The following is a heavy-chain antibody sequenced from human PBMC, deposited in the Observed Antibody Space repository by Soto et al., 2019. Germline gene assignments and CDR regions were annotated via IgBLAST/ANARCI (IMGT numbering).Heavy chain of an antibody. V-gene: IGHV3-30-3*01. CDR3: ARAPPASPFWSGYYSSYYYYGMDV. CDR2: ISYDGSNK. D-gene: IGHD3-3*01. J-gene: IGHJ6*02. Sequence: GGSLRLSCAASGFTFSSYAMHWVRQAPGKGLEWVAVISYDGSNKYYADSVKGRFTISRDNSKNTLYLQMNSLRAEDTAVYYCARAPPASPFWSGYYSSYYYYGMDVWGQGTTVTVSS. CDR1: GFTFSSYA.